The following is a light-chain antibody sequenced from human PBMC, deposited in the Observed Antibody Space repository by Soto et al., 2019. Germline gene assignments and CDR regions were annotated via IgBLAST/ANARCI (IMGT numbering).Light chain of an antibody. J-gene: IGLJ1*01. CDR2: EVT. CDR3: CSYVSSKTYL. V-gene: IGLV2-8*01. CDR1: SSDVGSYDY. Sequence: QSVLTQPPSASGSPGQSVTISCTGTSSDVGSYDYVSWYQQHPGKAPKLMIYEVTNRPSGVSDRFSGSKSDNTASLTISGLQTEDEADYYCCSYVSSKTYLFGTGTKVTVL.